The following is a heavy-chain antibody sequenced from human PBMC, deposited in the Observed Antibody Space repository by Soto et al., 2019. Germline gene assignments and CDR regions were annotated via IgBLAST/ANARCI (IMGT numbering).Heavy chain of an antibody. V-gene: IGHV5-10-1*01. D-gene: IGHD3-22*01. CDR2: IDPSDSYT. CDR1: GYSFTSYW. Sequence: GESLKISCKGSGYSFTSYWISWGRQRPGKGLEWMGRIDPSDSYTNYSPSFQGHVTISADKSISTAYLQWSSLKASDTAMYYCARHITMIVVAGAFDIWGQGTMVTVSS. CDR3: ARHITMIVVAGAFDI. J-gene: IGHJ3*02.